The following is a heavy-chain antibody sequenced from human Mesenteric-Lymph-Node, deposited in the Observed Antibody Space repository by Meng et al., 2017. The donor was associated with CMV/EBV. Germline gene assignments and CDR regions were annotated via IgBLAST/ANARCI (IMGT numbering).Heavy chain of an antibody. CDR3: AGFTVTKRRYYYYYGMDV. CDR2: IIPILGIA. V-gene: IGHV1-69*10. J-gene: IGHJ6*02. D-gene: IGHD4-11*01. CDR1: GGTFSSYA. Sequence: SVKVSCKASGGTFSSYAISWVRQAPGQGLEWMGGIIPILGIANYAQKFQGRVTITADKSTSTAYMELSSLRSEDTAVYYCAGFTVTKRRYYYYYGMDVWGQGTTVTVSS.